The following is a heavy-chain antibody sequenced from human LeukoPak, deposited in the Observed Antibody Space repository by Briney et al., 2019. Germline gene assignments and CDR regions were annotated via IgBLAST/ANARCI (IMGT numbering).Heavy chain of an antibody. V-gene: IGHV3-30-3*01. J-gene: IGHJ6*03. CDR2: ISYDGSNK. CDR3: ARDSSSGFYYMDV. D-gene: IGHD6-6*01. CDR1: GFTFSRYA. Sequence: PGRSLRLSCAASGFTFSRYAMHWVRQAPGKGLEWVAVISYDGSNKYYADSVKGRFTISRDNSKNTLYLQMNSLRAEDTAVYYCARDSSSGFYYMDVWGKGTTVTVSS.